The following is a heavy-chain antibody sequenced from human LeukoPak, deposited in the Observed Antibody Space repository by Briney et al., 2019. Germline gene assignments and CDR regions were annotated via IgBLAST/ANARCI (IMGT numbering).Heavy chain of an antibody. CDR3: ARVYYDILTGYPWFDY. Sequence: ASVKVSCKASGYTFTTYDINWVRQATGQGLEWMGWINPNSGGTNYAQKFQGRVTMTRDTSISTAYMELSRLRSDDTAVYYCARVYYDILTGYPWFDYWGQGTLVTVSS. D-gene: IGHD3-9*01. CDR2: INPNSGGT. CDR1: GYTFTTYD. J-gene: IGHJ4*02. V-gene: IGHV1-2*02.